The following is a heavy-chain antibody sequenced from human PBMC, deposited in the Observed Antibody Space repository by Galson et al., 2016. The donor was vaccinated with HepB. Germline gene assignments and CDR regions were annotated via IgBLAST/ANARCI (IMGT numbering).Heavy chain of an antibody. D-gene: IGHD6-6*01. CDR2: IGWNSGSR. Sequence: SLRLSCAASGFTFDDYAMHWVRQAPGKGLEWVSGIGWNSGSRGYADSVKGRFTISRDNAKNSLYLQMNSLRAEDTALYYCAKGFQYSSSSRKLAYYYSYGMDVWGQGTTVTVS. J-gene: IGHJ6*02. CDR3: AKGFQYSSSSRKLAYYYSYGMDV. CDR1: GFTFDDYA. V-gene: IGHV3-9*01.